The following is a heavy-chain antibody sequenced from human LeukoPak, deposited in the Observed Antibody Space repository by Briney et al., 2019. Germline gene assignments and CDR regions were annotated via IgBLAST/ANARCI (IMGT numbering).Heavy chain of an antibody. J-gene: IGHJ4*02. CDR1: GAFISTYY. CDR2: IQNSGTT. V-gene: IGHV4-59*08. D-gene: IGHD6-13*01. Sequence: SETLSLTCTVSGAFISTYYWSWIRQPPGKGLEWIGYIQNSGTTNHNPSLQSRVTISVDTSKNQFSLRLSSVTAADTAVYYCARHGSSWSFDYWGQGTLVTVSS. CDR3: ARHGSSWSFDY.